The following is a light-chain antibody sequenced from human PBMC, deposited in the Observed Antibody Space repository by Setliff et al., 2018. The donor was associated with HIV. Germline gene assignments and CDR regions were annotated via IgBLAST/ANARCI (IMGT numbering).Light chain of an antibody. V-gene: IGLV2-14*03. CDR3: SIHRSRGYV. CDR1: SSDIGRYNY. Sequence: QSVLTQPASVSGSPGQSVTISCIGSSSDIGRYNYVSWYQQHPGKAPKLIIYDVTTRPSGVSNRFSGSKSGNTASLTISGLQAEDEADYYCSIHRSRGYVFGTGTKVTVL. J-gene: IGLJ1*01. CDR2: DVT.